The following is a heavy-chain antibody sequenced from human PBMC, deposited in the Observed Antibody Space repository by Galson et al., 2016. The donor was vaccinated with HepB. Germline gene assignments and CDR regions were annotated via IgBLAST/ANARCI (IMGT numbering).Heavy chain of an antibody. CDR3: ARHETTVTYYFDY. D-gene: IGHD4-17*01. J-gene: IGHJ4*02. CDR2: ISGHGGSK. Sequence: SLRLSCAASGFIFSSYDMSWVRQATGKGLEWVSAISGHGGSKYDTDSVKGRFTISRDNSRNTLYLQMSSLRVEDTAVYYCARHETTVTYYFDYWGQGALVTVSS. CDR1: GFIFSSYD. V-gene: IGHV3-23*01.